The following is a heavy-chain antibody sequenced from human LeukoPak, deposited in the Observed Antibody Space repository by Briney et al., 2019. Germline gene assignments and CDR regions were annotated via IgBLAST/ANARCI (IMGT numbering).Heavy chain of an antibody. D-gene: IGHD4-17*01. CDR3: ARDSYGDYHDAFDI. J-gene: IGHJ3*02. V-gene: IGHV3-53*01. CDR2: IYSGGST. Sequence: QPGGSLRLSCAASGFTFSSYWMSWVRQAPGKGLEWVSVIYSGGSTYYADSVKGRFTISRDNSKNTLYLQMNSLRAEDTAVYYCARDSYGDYHDAFDIWGQGTMVTVSS. CDR1: GFTFSSYW.